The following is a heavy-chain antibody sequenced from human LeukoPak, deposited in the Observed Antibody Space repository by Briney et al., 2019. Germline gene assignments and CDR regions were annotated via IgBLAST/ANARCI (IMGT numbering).Heavy chain of an antibody. CDR3: ARGVLWFGDLGWFDP. CDR1: GYTFTSYD. V-gene: IGHV1-8*01. D-gene: IGHD3-10*01. J-gene: IGHJ5*02. CDR2: MNPNSGNI. Sequence: ASVKVSCKVSGYTFTSYDINWVRQATGQGLEWMGWMNPNSGNIDYAQKFQGRVTMTRNTSISTAYMELSRLRSDDTAVYYCARGVLWFGDLGWFDPWGQGTLVTVSP.